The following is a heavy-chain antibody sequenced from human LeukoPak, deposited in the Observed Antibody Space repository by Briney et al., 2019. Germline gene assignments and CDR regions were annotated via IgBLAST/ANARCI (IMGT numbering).Heavy chain of an antibody. V-gene: IGHV3-33*06. CDR2: IWYDGTNK. J-gene: IGHJ6*03. CDR3: AKTIVPAAPIYYYYMDD. CDR1: GFNFSSYG. D-gene: IGHD2-2*01. Sequence: GRSLRLSCEASGFNFSSYGMHWVRQAPGKGLEWVGVIWYDGTNKQYADSVKGRFTISRDNSKNTLYLLMNSLRAEDTAVYYCAKTIVPAAPIYYYYMDDWGNGTTLTVS.